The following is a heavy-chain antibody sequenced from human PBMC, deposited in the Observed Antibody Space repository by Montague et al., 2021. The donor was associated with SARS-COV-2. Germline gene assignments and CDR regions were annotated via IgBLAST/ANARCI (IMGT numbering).Heavy chain of an antibody. CDR3: ARHALRYCISANCSPVGAIDF. D-gene: IGHD2-2*01. CDR1: GGSFSGYY. Sequence: SETLSLTCAVYGGSFSGYYWGWIRQPPGKGLDWIGEINHYGSTNYNPSLKSRVTISLDTSKSQFSLELSSVTAADTAVYYCARHALRYCISANCSPVGAIDFWGQGILVTVSS. V-gene: IGHV4-34*01. CDR2: INHYGST. J-gene: IGHJ4*02.